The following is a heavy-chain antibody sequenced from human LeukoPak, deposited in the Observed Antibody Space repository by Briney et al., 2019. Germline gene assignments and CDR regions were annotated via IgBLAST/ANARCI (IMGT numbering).Heavy chain of an antibody. CDR3: ARDNTGSYEY. CDR2: FRADGATT. J-gene: IGHJ4*02. D-gene: IGHD1-26*01. CDR1: GFTFGDYD. Sequence: AGGSLRLSCAASGFTFGDYDMHWVRQARGKGLEWVSLFRADGATTRYTDSVKGRFTISRDNSKDSLYLQMNSLRTEDTALYYCARDNTGSYEYWGQGTLVTVSP. V-gene: IGHV3-43*02.